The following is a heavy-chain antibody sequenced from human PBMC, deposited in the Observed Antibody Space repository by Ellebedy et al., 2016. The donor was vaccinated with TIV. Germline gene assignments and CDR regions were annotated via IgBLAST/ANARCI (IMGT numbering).Heavy chain of an antibody. CDR2: IIPIFGTA. V-gene: IGHV1-69*13. D-gene: IGHD3-3*01. CDR3: ALQYDFWSGYYHY. J-gene: IGHJ4*02. Sequence: SVKVSCXASGGTFSSYAISWVRQAPGQGLEWMGGIIPIFGTANYAQKFQGRVTITADESTSTAYMELSSLRSEDTAVYYCALQYDFWSGYYHYWGQGTLVTVSS. CDR1: GGTFSSYA.